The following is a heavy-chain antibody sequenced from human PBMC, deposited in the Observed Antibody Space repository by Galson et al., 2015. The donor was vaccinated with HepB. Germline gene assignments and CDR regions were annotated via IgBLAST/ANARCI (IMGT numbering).Heavy chain of an antibody. CDR3: AHTFYSGGWYDSHYFDY. Sequence: PALVKPTQTLTLTCTFSGFSLSTYGVGVGWIRQPPGKALEWLALIYWDGDKRYSPFLERRLSITMDTSKNQVVLTLTNMDPVDTATYYCAHTFYSGGWYDSHYFDYCGQGALVTVSS. V-gene: IGHV2-5*02. CDR2: IYWDGDK. CDR1: GFSLSTYGVG. J-gene: IGHJ4*02. D-gene: IGHD6-19*01.